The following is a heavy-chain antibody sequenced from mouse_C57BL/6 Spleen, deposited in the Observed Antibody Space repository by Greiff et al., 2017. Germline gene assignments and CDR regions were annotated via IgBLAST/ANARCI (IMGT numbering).Heavy chain of an antibody. V-gene: IGHV5-4*01. Sequence: EVNVVASGGGLVKPGGSLKLSCAASGFTFSSYAMSWVRQTPETRLEWVATISDGGSYTYYPDNVKGRFTISRDNAKNNLYLQMSHLKSEDTAMYYCARDSNYYFDYWGQGTTLTVSS. CDR1: GFTFSSYA. J-gene: IGHJ2*01. CDR2: ISDGGSYT. CDR3: ARDSNYYFDY. D-gene: IGHD2-5*01.